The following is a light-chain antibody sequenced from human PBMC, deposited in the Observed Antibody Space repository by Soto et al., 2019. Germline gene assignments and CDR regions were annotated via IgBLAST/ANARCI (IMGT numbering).Light chain of an antibody. J-gene: IGLJ2*01. CDR1: SNDVGTYNL. CDR3: CSYGRSVV. V-gene: IGLV2-23*01. CDR2: EAS. Sequence: HSVLTQPASVSGSPGQSITISCTGISNDVGTYNLVSWYQHHPGKAPKLIIYEASKRPSGVPNRFSGSKSGNTASLTISGLHAEDEADYYCCSYGRSVVFGGGTQLTVL.